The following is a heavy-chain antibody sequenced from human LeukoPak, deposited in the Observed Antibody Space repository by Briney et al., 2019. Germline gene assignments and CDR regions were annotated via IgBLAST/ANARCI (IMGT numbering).Heavy chain of an antibody. V-gene: IGHV3-30*04. Sequence: GGSLRLSCAASGFTFSGYAMHWVRQAPGKGLEWVAVISYDGSNKYYADSVKGRFTISRDNSKNTLYLQMNSLRAEDTAVYYCARIVGAIAQNWFDPWGQGTLVTVSS. D-gene: IGHD1-26*01. CDR1: GFTFSGYA. CDR3: ARIVGAIAQNWFDP. J-gene: IGHJ5*02. CDR2: ISYDGSNK.